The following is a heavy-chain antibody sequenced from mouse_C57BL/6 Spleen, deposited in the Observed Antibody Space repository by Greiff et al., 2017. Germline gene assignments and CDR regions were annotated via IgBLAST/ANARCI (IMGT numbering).Heavy chain of an antibody. Sequence: VQLKQSGPELVKPGASVKISCKASGYTFTDYYMNWVKQSHGKSLEWIGDINPNNGGTSYNQKFKGKATLTVDKSSSTAYMELRSLTSEDSAVYYCARDYGNYLAWLAYWGQGTLVTVSA. CDR3: ARDYGNYLAWLAY. D-gene: IGHD2-1*01. CDR1: GYTFTDYY. V-gene: IGHV1-26*01. J-gene: IGHJ3*01. CDR2: INPNNGGT.